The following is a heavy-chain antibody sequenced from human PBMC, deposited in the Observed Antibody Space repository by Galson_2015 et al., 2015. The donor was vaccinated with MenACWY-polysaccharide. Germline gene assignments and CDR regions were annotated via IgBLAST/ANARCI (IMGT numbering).Heavy chain of an antibody. Sequence: ETLSLTCTVSGGSISSSSYYWGWIRQPPGKGLEWIGSIYYSGSTYYNPSLKSRVTISVDTSKNQFSLMLSSVTAADTAVYYCARPKPGYCSSTSCPPVRFDPWGQGTLVTVSS. CDR1: GGSISSSSYY. CDR3: ARPKPGYCSSTSCPPVRFDP. D-gene: IGHD2-2*01. CDR2: IYYSGST. V-gene: IGHV4-39*01. J-gene: IGHJ5*02.